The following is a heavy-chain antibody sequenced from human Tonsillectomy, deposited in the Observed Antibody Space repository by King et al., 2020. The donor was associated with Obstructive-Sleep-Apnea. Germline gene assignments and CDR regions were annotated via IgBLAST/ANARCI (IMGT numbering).Heavy chain of an antibody. V-gene: IGHV3-30*04. D-gene: IGHD3-16*01. CDR3: FGGTTYTGKNYYYGMDV. CDR1: GFTFSSYA. J-gene: IGHJ6*02. CDR2: ISYDGTNK. Sequence: VQLVESGGGVVQPGRSLRLSCAASGFTFSSYAIHWVRQAPGKGLEWVAVISYDGTNKYCADSVKGRLTISRDNSEKTVYLQMTILRPEDTAVYYCFGGTTYTGKNYYYGMDVWGQGTTVTVSS.